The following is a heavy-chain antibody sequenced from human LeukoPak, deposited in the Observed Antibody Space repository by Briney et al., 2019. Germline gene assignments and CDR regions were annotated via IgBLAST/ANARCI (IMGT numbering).Heavy chain of an antibody. CDR3: AREGYSNNHLDAFDI. Sequence: GGSLRLSCAASGFTFSDYCMSWIRQAPGKGLEWVSYINSSGSAIYYADSVKGRFTISRDNAKNTLYLQMNSLRAEDTAVYYCAREGYSNNHLDAFDIWGQGTMVTVSS. CDR2: INSSGSAI. V-gene: IGHV3-11*04. CDR1: GFTFSDYC. D-gene: IGHD1-26*01. J-gene: IGHJ3*02.